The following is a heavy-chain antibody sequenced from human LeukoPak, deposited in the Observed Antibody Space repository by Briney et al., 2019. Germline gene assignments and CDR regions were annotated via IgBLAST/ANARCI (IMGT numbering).Heavy chain of an antibody. Sequence: PGGSLRLSCAASGFIFDTYAMTWVRQAPGKGLEWVANIKEDGSEKHYVDSVKGRFTISRDNAKNSLYLQMNSLRAEDTAVYYCARGYGVAYWGQGTLVIVSS. J-gene: IGHJ4*02. D-gene: IGHD4/OR15-4a*01. CDR2: IKEDGSEK. CDR3: ARGYGVAY. CDR1: GFIFDTYA. V-gene: IGHV3-7*01.